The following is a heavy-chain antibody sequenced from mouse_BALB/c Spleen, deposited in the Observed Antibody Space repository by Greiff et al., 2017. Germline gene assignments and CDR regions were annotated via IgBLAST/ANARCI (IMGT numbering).Heavy chain of an antibody. Sequence: EVQLVESGGGLVQPGGSLKLSCAASGFTFSSYGMSWVRQTPDKRLELVATINSNGGSTYYPDSVKGRFTISRDNAKNTLYLQMSSLKSEDTAMYYCAREGPYYGNYGYFDYWGQGTTLTVSS. D-gene: IGHD2-10*01. CDR1: GFTFSSYG. CDR2: INSNGGST. V-gene: IGHV5-6-3*01. J-gene: IGHJ2*01. CDR3: AREGPYYGNYGYFDY.